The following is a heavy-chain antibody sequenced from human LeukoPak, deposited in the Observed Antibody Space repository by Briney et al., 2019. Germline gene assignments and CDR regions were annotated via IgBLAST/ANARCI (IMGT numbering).Heavy chain of an antibody. V-gene: IGHV1-18*01. D-gene: IGHD5-18*01. CDR3: ARGYSYGSDYYYGMDV. J-gene: IGHJ6*02. Sequence: ASVKVSCKASGYTFTSYAISWVRQAPGQGLEWMGWISGYNGNTKYAQKVQGRVTMTTDTSTSTAYMELRSLRSDDTVVYYCARGYSYGSDYYYGMDVWGQGTTVTVSS. CDR2: ISGYNGNT. CDR1: GYTFTSYA.